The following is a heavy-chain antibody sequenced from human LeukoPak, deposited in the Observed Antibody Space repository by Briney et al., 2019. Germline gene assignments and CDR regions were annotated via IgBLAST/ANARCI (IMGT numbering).Heavy chain of an antibody. J-gene: IGHJ4*02. D-gene: IGHD3-22*01. CDR2: ISGSGGST. CDR3: AKDPVHYYDSSGYITPFDY. V-gene: IGHV3-23*01. CDR1: GFTFSSYA. Sequence: GGSLRLSCGASGFTFSSYAMSWVRQAPGKGLEWVSSISGSGGSTYYADSVKGRFTISRDNSKNTLYLQMNSLRAEDTAVYYCAKDPVHYYDSSGYITPFDYWGQGTLVTVSS.